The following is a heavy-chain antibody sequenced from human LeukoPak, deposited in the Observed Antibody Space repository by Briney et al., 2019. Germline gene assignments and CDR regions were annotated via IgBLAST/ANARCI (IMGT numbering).Heavy chain of an antibody. V-gene: IGHV1-18*01. J-gene: IGHJ3*02. CDR1: SYTFTSYG. Sequence: ASVKVSCKASSYTFTSYGISWVRQAPGQGLEWMGWISAYNGNTNYAQKLQGRVTMTTDTSTSTAYMELRSLRSDDTAVYYCARDPAYYDSSDDAFDIWGQGTMVTVSS. CDR3: ARDPAYYDSSDDAFDI. CDR2: ISAYNGNT. D-gene: IGHD3-22*01.